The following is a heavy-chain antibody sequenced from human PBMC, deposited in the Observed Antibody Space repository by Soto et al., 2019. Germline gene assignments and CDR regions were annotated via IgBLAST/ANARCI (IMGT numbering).Heavy chain of an antibody. D-gene: IGHD5-12*01. J-gene: IGHJ6*02. CDR2: IIPILGIA. CDR1: GGTFRSYT. Sequence: QVQLVQSGAEVKKPGSSVKVSCRASGGTFRSYTIRWVRQAPGQGLVRMGKIIPILGIANYAQKFQGRVTITADKSTSTAYMELSSLRSEDTAVYYCARDSDGYKHQYYYYYGMDVWGQGTTVTVSS. CDR3: ARDSDGYKHQYYYYYGMDV. V-gene: IGHV1-69*08.